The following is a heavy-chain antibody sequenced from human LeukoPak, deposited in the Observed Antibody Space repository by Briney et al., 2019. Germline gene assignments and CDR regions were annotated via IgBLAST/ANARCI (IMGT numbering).Heavy chain of an antibody. V-gene: IGHV1-69*13. D-gene: IGHD3-9*01. CDR2: IIPIFGTA. CDR3: AGSRVGPTRYFDSQPIYYYYMDV. J-gene: IGHJ6*03. Sequence: ASVKVSCKTSGYTFTDYNLHWVRQAPGQGLEWMGGIIPIFGTANYAQKFQGRVTITADESTSTAYMELSSLRSEDTAVYYCAGSRVGPTRYFDSQPIYYYYMDVWGKGTTVTISS. CDR1: GYTFTDYN.